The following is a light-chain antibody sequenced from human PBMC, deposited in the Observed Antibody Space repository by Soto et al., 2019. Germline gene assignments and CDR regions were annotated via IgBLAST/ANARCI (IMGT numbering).Light chain of an antibody. Sequence: EILVTQSPATLSVSPEESATLSCRASQNIGISLAWYQQKPGQAPRLLISDASTRATGIPARFSGSGSGTEFTLTISSLQSEDFAIYYCQQYNNWPLTFGRGTTVEIK. CDR3: QQYNNWPLT. J-gene: IGKJ4*01. V-gene: IGKV3-15*01. CDR1: QNIGIS. CDR2: DAS.